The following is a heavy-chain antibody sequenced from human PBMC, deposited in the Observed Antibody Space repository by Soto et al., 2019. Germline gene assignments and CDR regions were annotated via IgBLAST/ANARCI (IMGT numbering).Heavy chain of an antibody. D-gene: IGHD6-6*01. V-gene: IGHV3-30-3*01. Sequence: GGSLRLSCAASGFTFSSYTMYWVRQAPGKGLEWVAVISYDGSKKYYADSVKGRFTISRDNSKDTLYVQMNSLRAEDTAAYYCARDQGSSSGHYFDYWGQGALVTVSS. CDR3: ARDQGSSSGHYFDY. CDR1: GFTFSSYT. J-gene: IGHJ4*02. CDR2: ISYDGSKK.